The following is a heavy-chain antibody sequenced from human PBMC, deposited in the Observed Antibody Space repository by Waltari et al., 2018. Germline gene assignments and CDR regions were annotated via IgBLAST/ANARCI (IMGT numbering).Heavy chain of an antibody. V-gene: IGHV5-51*03. Sequence: EVQLVQSGAEVKKPGESLKLSCQASGYTFDKHWIGWVRQMPGKGPEWMGLIYGGDSDTRYNPSFQGQVTFSADKSVTTAYLHWSSLKASDTAIYFCARRAPVTGNFDYWGQGTLVTVSS. CDR1: GYTFDKHW. D-gene: IGHD1-20*01. J-gene: IGHJ4*02. CDR2: IYGGDSDT. CDR3: ARRAPVTGNFDY.